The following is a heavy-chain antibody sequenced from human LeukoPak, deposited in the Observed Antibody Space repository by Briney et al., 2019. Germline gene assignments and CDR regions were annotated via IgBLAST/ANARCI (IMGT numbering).Heavy chain of an antibody. CDR3: AKDYGYSSSWYDY. CDR1: GFPFYDYG. J-gene: IGHJ4*02. Sequence: GGSLRLSFEASGFPFYDYGMHWVRPAPGKGLEWVSTISWNSASVGYMGPVKGRFTISRDNAKKTLYLQMNSLRPEDTALYYCAKDYGYSSSWYDYWGQGTLVTVSS. CDR2: ISWNSASV. V-gene: IGHV3-9*01. D-gene: IGHD6-13*01.